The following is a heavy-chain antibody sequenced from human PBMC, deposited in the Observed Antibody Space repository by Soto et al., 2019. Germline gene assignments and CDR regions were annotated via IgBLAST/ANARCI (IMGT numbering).Heavy chain of an antibody. D-gene: IGHD1-26*01. CDR3: ARGVSAGVDY. J-gene: IGHJ4*02. CDR1: GYSFTSLD. Sequence: ASVKVCCKASGYSFTSLDINWVRQTAGQGLEWMGWMQPSTGRTGYAQKFQGRVTMTRDTSINTAYMELTTLTSDDTASYYCARGVSAGVDYWGQGTLVTVSS. V-gene: IGHV1-8*01. CDR2: MQPSTGRT.